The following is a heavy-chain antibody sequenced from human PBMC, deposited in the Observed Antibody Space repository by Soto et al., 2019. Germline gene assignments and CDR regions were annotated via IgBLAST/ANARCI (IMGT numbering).Heavy chain of an antibody. Sequence: GGSLRLSCAAPGFTFSIYALHWVRQAPGKGLEWVAVMSPNGNNQYYAASVKGRFTISKDTSKSTLYLQMTSLRPDNTAVYYCATGANFYYDTSRYWGQGTLVTVSS. V-gene: IGHV3-30-3*01. J-gene: IGHJ4*02. D-gene: IGHD3-22*01. CDR2: MSPNGNNQ. CDR1: GFTFSIYA. CDR3: ATGANFYYDTSRY.